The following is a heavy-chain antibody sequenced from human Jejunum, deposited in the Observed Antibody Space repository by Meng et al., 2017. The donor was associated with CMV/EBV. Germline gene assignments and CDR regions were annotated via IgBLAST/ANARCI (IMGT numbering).Heavy chain of an antibody. V-gene: IGHV3-74*01. J-gene: IGHJ4*02. CDR3: ARAGEYRFDY. D-gene: IGHD2/OR15-2a*01. CDR1: GFPFVSSW. Sequence: CAASGFPFVSSWMHWVRQAPGKGLVWVSRMNSDGSTTDHADSVTGRFTISRDNARNTLYLQMNSLRAEDTAVYYCARAGEYRFDYWGQGTLVTVSS. CDR2: MNSDGSTT.